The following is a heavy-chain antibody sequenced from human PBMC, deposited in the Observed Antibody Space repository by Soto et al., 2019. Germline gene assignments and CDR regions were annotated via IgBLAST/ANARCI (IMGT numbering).Heavy chain of an antibody. V-gene: IGHV1-69*05. Sequence: WASVKVSCKASGGTFSSYAISWVRQAPGQGLEWMGGIIPIFGTANYAQKFQGRVTMTTDTSTSTAYMELRSLRSDDTAVYYCARATGGAFDIWGQGTMVTVSS. CDR3: ARATGGAFDI. J-gene: IGHJ3*02. CDR1: GGTFSSYA. CDR2: IIPIFGTA. D-gene: IGHD2-15*01.